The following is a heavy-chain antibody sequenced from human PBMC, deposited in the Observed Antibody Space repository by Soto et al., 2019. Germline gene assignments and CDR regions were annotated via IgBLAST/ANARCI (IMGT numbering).Heavy chain of an antibody. CDR2: IYKSATT. D-gene: IGHD2-15*01. V-gene: IGHV4-30-4*01. CDR3: ARGRYCLTGRCFPNWFDS. Sequence: SETLSLTCSVSGDSISTVDYFWAWIRQPPGQALEYIGYIYKSATTYYNPSFESRVAISLDTSKSQFSLNVTSVAAADTAVYFCARGRYCLTGRCFPNWFDSWGQGTLVTVSS. J-gene: IGHJ5*01. CDR1: GDSISTVDYF.